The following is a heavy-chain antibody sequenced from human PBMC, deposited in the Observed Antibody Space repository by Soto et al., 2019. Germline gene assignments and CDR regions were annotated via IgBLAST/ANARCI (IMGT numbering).Heavy chain of an antibody. J-gene: IGHJ6*02. CDR1: GFTLSNYA. CDR2: ISSDSRYI. D-gene: IGHD2-15*01. CDR3: ARIKLVDFFFINVDVYDMDV. V-gene: IGHV3-48*02. Sequence: GGSLRLSCAASGFTLSNYAVNWVRQAPGKGLEWVSYISSDSRYIYHGDSVKGRFTISRDNARNSVYLQMNSLRDEDTAVYYCARIKLVDFFFINVDVYDMDVWGQGSPVTVSS.